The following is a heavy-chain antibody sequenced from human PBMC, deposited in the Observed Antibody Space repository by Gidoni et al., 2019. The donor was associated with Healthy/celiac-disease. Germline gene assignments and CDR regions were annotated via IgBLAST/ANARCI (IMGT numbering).Heavy chain of an antibody. CDR2: ISGSGVST. Sequence: EVQPLESGGGLVQPGGSVRLPCAAAGFAFSRYALSWVRQAPGKGLEWVSAISGSGVSTYYADSVKGRFTIARDNSKNTLYLQMSSLRAEDTAVYYCAKDQSVVAASYFDYGGQGTLVTVSS. D-gene: IGHD2-15*01. CDR3: AKDQSVVAASYFDY. J-gene: IGHJ4*02. CDR1: GFAFSRYA. V-gene: IGHV3-23*01.